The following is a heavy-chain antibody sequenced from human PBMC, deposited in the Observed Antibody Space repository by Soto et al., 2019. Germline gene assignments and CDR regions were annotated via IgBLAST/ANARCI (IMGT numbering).Heavy chain of an antibody. J-gene: IGHJ6*02. CDR2: INHSGST. V-gene: IGHV4-34*01. CDR1: GGMPRGCC. Sequence: GGMPRGCCCLVGRVPPGKGLEWIGEINHSGSTNYHPSLKSRVTISVDTSKNQFSLKLSSVTAADTAVYYCARAVDTVAGYSYYGMDVWGQAPTVT. CDR3: ARAVDTVAGYSYYGMDV. D-gene: IGHD5-18*01.